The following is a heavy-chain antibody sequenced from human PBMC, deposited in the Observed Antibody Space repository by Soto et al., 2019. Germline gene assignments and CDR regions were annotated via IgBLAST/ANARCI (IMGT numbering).Heavy chain of an antibody. J-gene: IGHJ3*02. V-gene: IGHV3-66*01. CDR1: GFTVSSNY. D-gene: IGHD6-19*01. Sequence: PGGSLRLSCAASGFTVSSNYMSWVRQAPGKGLEWVSVIYSGGSTYYADSVKGRFTISRDNSKNTLYLQMNSLRAEDTAVYYCARIGSYVAGAFDIWGQGTMVTVSS. CDR2: IYSGGST. CDR3: ARIGSYVAGAFDI.